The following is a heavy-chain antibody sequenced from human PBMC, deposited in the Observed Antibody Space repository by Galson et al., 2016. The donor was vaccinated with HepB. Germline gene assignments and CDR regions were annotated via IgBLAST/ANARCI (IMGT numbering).Heavy chain of an antibody. D-gene: IGHD2/OR15-2a*01. J-gene: IGHJ4*02. Sequence: SETLSLTCSVSGVSFSDFYWNWIRQRPGEGLEWIGYISNRATIIYNPSLRSRVTISLDTSKGQFFLRMSSVTAADTAIYYCARQNSRGLVWRNYLDYWGQGSLVTVSS. CDR1: GVSFSDFY. CDR3: ARQNSRGLVWRNYLDY. V-gene: IGHV4-59*08. CDR2: ISNRATI.